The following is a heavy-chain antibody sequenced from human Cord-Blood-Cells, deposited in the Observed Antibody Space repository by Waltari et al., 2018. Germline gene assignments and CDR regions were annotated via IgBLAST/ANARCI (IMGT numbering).Heavy chain of an antibody. Sequence: VQLVQSGADVKNPGAPVTFPCKASGYTFTSYDTNVLRQATGHGLEWMGWMNPNSGNTGYAQKFQGRVTITRNTSISTAYMELSSLRSEDTAVYYCARGYGYSYGVDYWGQGTLVTVSS. CDR3: ARGYGYSYGVDY. V-gene: IGHV1-8*03. J-gene: IGHJ4*02. D-gene: IGHD5-18*01. CDR1: GYTFTSYD. CDR2: MNPNSGNT.